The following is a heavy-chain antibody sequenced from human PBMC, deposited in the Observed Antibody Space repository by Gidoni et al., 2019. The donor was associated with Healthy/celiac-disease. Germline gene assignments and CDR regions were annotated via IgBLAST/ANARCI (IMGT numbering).Heavy chain of an antibody. J-gene: IGHJ4*02. Sequence: QLQLQESGPGLVKPSETLSLTCTVSGGSISSSSYYWGWIRQPPGKGLEWIGSIYYSGSTYYNPSLKSRVTISVDTSKNQFSLKLSSVTAADTAVYYCATTYYDFWSGYFDGEGGGGFDYWGQGTLVTVSS. CDR1: GGSISSSSYY. CDR3: ATTYYDFWSGYFDGEGGGGFDY. D-gene: IGHD3-3*01. V-gene: IGHV4-39*01. CDR2: IYYSGST.